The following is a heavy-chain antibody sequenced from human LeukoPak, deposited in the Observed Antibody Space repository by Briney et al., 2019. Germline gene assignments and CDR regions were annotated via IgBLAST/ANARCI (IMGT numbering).Heavy chain of an antibody. CDR2: INHSGST. V-gene: IGHV4-34*01. D-gene: IGHD5-18*01. Sequence: SETLSLTCGVYGGSFSGYYWSWIRQPPGKGLEWIGEINHSGSTNYNPSLKSRVTISVDTSKNQFSLKLSSVTAADTAVYYCARERGYSYWSYFDYWGQGTLVTVSS. CDR3: ARERGYSYWSYFDY. J-gene: IGHJ4*02. CDR1: GGSFSGYY.